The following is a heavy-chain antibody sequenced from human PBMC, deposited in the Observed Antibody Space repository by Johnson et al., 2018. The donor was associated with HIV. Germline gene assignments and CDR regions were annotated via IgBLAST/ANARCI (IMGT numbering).Heavy chain of an antibody. CDR1: GFTFSNYA. V-gene: IGHV3-33*06. D-gene: IGHD6-13*01. J-gene: IGHJ3*02. Sequence: QVQLVESGGGVVQPGRSLRLSCAASGFTFSNYAMHWVRQAPGKGLEWVAVIWYDGSNKYYADSVKGRITISRDNSKYTVYLQMNSLRAEDTAVYYCVKGMDSSNWYAFDIWGRGTMVIVSS. CDR3: VKGMDSSNWYAFDI. CDR2: IWYDGSNK.